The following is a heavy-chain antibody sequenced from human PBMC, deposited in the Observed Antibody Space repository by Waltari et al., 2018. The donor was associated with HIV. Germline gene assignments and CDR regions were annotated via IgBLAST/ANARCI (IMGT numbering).Heavy chain of an antibody. D-gene: IGHD4-17*01. J-gene: IGHJ4*02. CDR2: SSGSGGST. Sequence: EVQLLESGGGLVQPGGSLRLSCAASGFTFSSYAMSWVRQAPGKGLEWVSASSGSGGSTYYADSVKGRFTISRDNSKNTLYLQMNSLRAEDTAVYYCARGTTVTTGLDYWGQGTLVTVSS. CDR3: ARGTTVTTGLDY. CDR1: GFTFSSYA. V-gene: IGHV3-23*01.